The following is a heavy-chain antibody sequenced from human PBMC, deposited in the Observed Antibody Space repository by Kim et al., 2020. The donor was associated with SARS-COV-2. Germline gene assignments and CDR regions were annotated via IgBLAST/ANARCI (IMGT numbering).Heavy chain of an antibody. CDR2: ICWNSGSI. V-gene: IGHV3-9*03. CDR1: GFTFDDYA. J-gene: IGHJ3*02. Sequence: GGSLRLSCAASGFTFDDYAMHWVRQAPGKGLEWVAGICWNSGSIGYADSVKGRFTISRDNAKNSLYLQMNRLRAEDMALYYCATGEVRSSGWHQAFDIWGQGTMVTVSS. D-gene: IGHD6-19*01. CDR3: ATGEVRSSGWHQAFDI.